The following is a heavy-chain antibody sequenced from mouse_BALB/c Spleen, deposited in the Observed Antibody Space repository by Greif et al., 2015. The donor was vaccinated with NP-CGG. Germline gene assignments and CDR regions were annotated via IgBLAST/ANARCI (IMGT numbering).Heavy chain of an antibody. J-gene: IGHJ4*01. Sequence: EVQLVESGGGLVQPGGSRKLSCAASGFTFSSFGMHWVRQAPEKGLEWVAYISSGSSTIYYADTVKGRFTISRDNPKNTLFLQMTSLRSEDTAMYYCARDDYDDDSYAMDYWGQGTSVTVSS. V-gene: IGHV5-17*02. CDR1: GFTFSSFG. CDR2: ISSGSSTI. CDR3: ARDDYDDDSYAMDY. D-gene: IGHD2-4*01.